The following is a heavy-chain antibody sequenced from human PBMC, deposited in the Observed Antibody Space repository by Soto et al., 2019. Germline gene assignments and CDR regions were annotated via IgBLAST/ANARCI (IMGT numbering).Heavy chain of an antibody. J-gene: IGHJ4*02. CDR1: GGSISSYY. V-gene: IGHV4-59*01. CDR3: ARDNPISSLDY. Sequence: SETLSLTCTVSGGSISSYYWSWIRQPPGKGLEWIGYIYYSGSTNYNPSLKSRVTISVDTSKNQFSLKLSSVTAADTAVYYCARDNPISSLDYWGQGTLVTVS. CDR2: IYYSGST.